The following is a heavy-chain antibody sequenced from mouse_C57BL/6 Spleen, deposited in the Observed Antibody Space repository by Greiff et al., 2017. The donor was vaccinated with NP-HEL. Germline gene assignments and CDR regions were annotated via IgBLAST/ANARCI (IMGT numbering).Heavy chain of an antibody. J-gene: IGHJ3*01. D-gene: IGHD2-3*01. CDR2: INPGSGGT. CDR1: GYAFTNYL. V-gene: IGHV1-54*01. CDR3: ARGLLGGFAY. Sequence: QVQLQQPGAELVRPGTSVKVSCKASGYAFTNYLIEWVKQRPGQGLEWIGVINPGSGGTNYNEKLKGKATLTADKSSSTAYMQLSSLTSEDSAVYFCARGLLGGFAYWGQGTLVTVSA.